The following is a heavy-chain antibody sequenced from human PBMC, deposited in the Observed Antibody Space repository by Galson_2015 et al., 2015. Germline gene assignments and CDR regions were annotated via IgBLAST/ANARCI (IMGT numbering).Heavy chain of an antibody. CDR3: ARDHSGSYLRRPNFDY. V-gene: IGHV3-48*03. Sequence: SLRLSCAASGFTFSSYEMNWVRQAPGKGLEWVSYISSSGSTIYYADSVKGRFTISRDDAKNSLYLQMNSLRAEDTAVYYCARDHSGSYLRRPNFDYWGQGTLVTVSS. J-gene: IGHJ4*02. CDR2: ISSSGSTI. CDR1: GFTFSSYE. D-gene: IGHD1-26*01.